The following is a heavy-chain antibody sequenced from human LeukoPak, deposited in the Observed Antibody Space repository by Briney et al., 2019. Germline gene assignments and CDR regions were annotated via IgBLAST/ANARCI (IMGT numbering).Heavy chain of an antibody. Sequence: GGSLRLSCAVSGFTFSSYAMSWVRQAPGKGLEWVSSISGSGGSTYYPDSVKGRFTISRDNSKNTLYLQMNSLRAGDTAVYYCAKDRFDSSGYYHPAASDIWGQGTMVTVSS. CDR2: ISGSGGST. V-gene: IGHV3-23*01. D-gene: IGHD3-22*01. CDR1: GFTFSSYA. J-gene: IGHJ3*02. CDR3: AKDRFDSSGYYHPAASDI.